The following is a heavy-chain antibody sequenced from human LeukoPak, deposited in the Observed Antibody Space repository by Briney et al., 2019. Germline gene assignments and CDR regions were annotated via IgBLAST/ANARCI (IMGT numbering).Heavy chain of an antibody. J-gene: IGHJ3*02. D-gene: IGHD3-3*01. V-gene: IGHV3-7*01. Sequence: GGSLRLSCEGSGFTFSNYWMGWVRQAPGKGLQWVANIKTDGSEKYYVDSVKGRFTISRDNAKNSLYLQMNSLRAEDTAVYYCARGTNYDFWSGYPLAFDIWGQGTMVTVSS. CDR3: ARGTNYDFWSGYPLAFDI. CDR1: GFTFSNYW. CDR2: IKTDGSEK.